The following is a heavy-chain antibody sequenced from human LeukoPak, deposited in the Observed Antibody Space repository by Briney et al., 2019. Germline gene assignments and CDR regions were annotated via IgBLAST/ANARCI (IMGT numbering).Heavy chain of an antibody. V-gene: IGHV3-7*01. Sequence: YWMXWXRXAPGKGLEWVANIKQDGSEKYYVDSVKGRFTISRDNAKNSLYLQMNSLRAEDTAVYYCARGAHYYGSGSWGQGTLVTVSS. CDR3: ARGAHYYGSGS. CDR2: IKQDGSEK. J-gene: IGHJ4*02. D-gene: IGHD3-10*01. CDR1: YW.